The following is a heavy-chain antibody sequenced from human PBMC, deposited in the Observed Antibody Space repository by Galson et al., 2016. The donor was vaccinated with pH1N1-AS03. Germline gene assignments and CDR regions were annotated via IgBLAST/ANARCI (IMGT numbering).Heavy chain of an antibody. CDR3: ARDPRGTCKSATCATTYYVGIDV. Sequence: SVKVSCKASGYIFTGFYVHWVRQAPGQGLEWMGWINTDSGVTNYAQKFEAWVTMTRDTSVSTAYMELYGLKSDDTAVYYCARDPRGTCKSATCATTYYVGIDVWGQGTPVIVSS. CDR2: INTDSGVT. V-gene: IGHV1-2*04. D-gene: IGHD2/OR15-2a*01. J-gene: IGHJ6*02. CDR1: GYIFTGFY.